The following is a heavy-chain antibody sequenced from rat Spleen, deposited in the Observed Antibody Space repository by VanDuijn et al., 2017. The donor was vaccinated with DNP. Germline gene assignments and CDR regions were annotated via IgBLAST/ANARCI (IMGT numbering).Heavy chain of an antibody. V-gene: IGHV5-29*01. Sequence: EVQLVESGGDLVQPGRSLKLSCVASGFTFSNFGMHWFRQTPTKGLEWVATIIYDGSSTYYRDSVRGRFTISRDYARSTLYLQMDSLRSEDTATYYCATSSYFGYDYGFAYWGQGTLVTVSS. CDR3: ATSSYFGYDYGFAY. CDR1: GFTFSNFG. CDR2: IIYDGSST. J-gene: IGHJ3*01. D-gene: IGHD1-7*01.